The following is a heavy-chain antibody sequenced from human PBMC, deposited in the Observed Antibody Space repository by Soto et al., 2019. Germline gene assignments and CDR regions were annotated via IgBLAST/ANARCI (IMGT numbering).Heavy chain of an antibody. Sequence: LRLSCAASGFMFSTYAMNWVRQTPGKGLEWVSAISSSGDSTYYAESVRGRFTISRDNSINTLYLQMRSLRPEDTAVYYCAHPRGYGVFDAVDIWGQGTMVTVSS. V-gene: IGHV3-23*01. D-gene: IGHD4-17*01. CDR1: GFMFSTYA. CDR2: ISSSGDST. J-gene: IGHJ3*02. CDR3: AHPRGYGVFDAVDI.